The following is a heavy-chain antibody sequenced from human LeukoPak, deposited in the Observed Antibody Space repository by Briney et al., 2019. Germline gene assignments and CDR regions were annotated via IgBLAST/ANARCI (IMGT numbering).Heavy chain of an antibody. CDR1: GFTFSTYG. J-gene: IGHJ4*02. CDR3: AKELPIVIVPAAVDC. V-gene: IGHV3-23*01. CDR2: IRANGVDT. D-gene: IGHD2-2*01. Sequence: GGPLRLSCAASGFTFSTYGMSWIRQAPGKGLEWVSGIRANGVDTYYTNSVKGRFTVSRDNTKSTLYLQMNTLRAEDTAVYYCAKELPIVIVPAAVDCWGQGTLVTVSS.